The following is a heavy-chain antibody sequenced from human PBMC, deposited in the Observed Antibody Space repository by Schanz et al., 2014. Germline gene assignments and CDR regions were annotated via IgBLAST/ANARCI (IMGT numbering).Heavy chain of an antibody. CDR2: IYYSETS. Sequence: QVQLQESGPGLVKPSQTLSLTCAVSGGSISSGGYSWSWLRQPPGQGLEWLGYIYYSETSYYNPSLNSPLTISGDTSNNQFSLKLTSVTAADTAMYYCARLTPVGDGDTDAFDIWGQGTMVAVSS. CDR3: ARLTPVGDGDTDAFDI. J-gene: IGHJ3*02. CDR1: GGSISSGGYS. V-gene: IGHV4-30-4*07. D-gene: IGHD4-17*01.